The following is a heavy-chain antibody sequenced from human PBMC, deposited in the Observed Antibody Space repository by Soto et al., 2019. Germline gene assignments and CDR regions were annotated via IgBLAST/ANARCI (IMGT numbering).Heavy chain of an antibody. V-gene: IGHV3-23*01. J-gene: IGHJ4*02. CDR1: GFALSNYA. Sequence: GGSLRLSCAASGFALSNYAIHWVRQAPGKGLEWVSSISTSIDATYYADSVKGRFTISRDDSKNTLYLQMNSLRAEDSAVYYCAKDRTVAARNFDYWGQGTQVTVSS. CDR3: AKDRTVAARNFDY. D-gene: IGHD6-6*01. CDR2: ISTSIDAT.